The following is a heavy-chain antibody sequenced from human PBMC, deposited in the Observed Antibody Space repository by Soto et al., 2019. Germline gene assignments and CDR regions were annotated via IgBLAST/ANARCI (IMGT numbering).Heavy chain of an antibody. CDR2: INAANGDT. CDR3: VRRHVSATGIDWFDP. CDR1: GYTFTSYG. Sequence: ASVKVSCKASGYTFTSYGIHCVRQAPGQRLEWMGWINAANGDTKYSPKFQGRVTITRDTSASTAYMELSSLRSEDTAVYYCVRRHVSATGIDWFDPWGQGTLVTVSS. V-gene: IGHV1-3*01. D-gene: IGHD6-13*01. J-gene: IGHJ5*02.